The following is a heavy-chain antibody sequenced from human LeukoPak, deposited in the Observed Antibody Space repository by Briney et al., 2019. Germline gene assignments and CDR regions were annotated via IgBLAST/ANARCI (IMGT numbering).Heavy chain of an antibody. Sequence: GGSLRLSCAASGFTFSSYSMNWVRQAPGKGLEWVSSISNSSSYIYYADSVKGRFTISRDNAKNSLYLQMNSLRAEDTAVYYCARANTYYYDSSGYYQSPFDYWGQGTLVTVSS. CDR3: ARANTYYYDSSGYYQSPFDY. CDR1: GFTFSSYS. J-gene: IGHJ4*02. D-gene: IGHD3-22*01. CDR2: ISNSSSYI. V-gene: IGHV3-21*01.